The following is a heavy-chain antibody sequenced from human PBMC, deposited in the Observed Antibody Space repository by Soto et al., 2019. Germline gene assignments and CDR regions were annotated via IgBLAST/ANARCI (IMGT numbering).Heavy chain of an antibody. CDR3: ARGGFSGSGSFIQGDY. Sequence: EVQLVESGGGLVQPGGSLRLSCAASGFTFSSYWMHWVRQAPGKGLVWVSRIKSDGSNINYADSAKGRFTITRDNAKNKLYLQMNSLRAEDTAIDYCARGGFSGSGSFIQGDYWGQGTQVTVSS. V-gene: IGHV3-74*01. CDR1: GFTFSSYW. D-gene: IGHD3-10*01. J-gene: IGHJ4*02. CDR2: IKSDGSNI.